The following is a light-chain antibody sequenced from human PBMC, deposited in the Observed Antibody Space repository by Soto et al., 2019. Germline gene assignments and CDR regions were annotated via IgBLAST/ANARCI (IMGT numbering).Light chain of an antibody. CDR3: QQSYSTPQT. Sequence: DIQMTQSPSSLSASVGDEVTITCRASQTIMTYLNWYQLKPGKAPKLLIYAASSLQSGVPSRFSGSGSGTDFTLTISSLQPEDFATYYCQQSYSTPQTFGQGTKVDIK. CDR1: QTIMTY. V-gene: IGKV1-39*01. CDR2: AAS. J-gene: IGKJ1*01.